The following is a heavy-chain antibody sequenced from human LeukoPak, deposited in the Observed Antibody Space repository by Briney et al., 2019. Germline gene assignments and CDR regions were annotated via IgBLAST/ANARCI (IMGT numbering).Heavy chain of an antibody. V-gene: IGHV3-9*03. CDR3: AVFDCSSTSCYRNAFDI. CDR1: GFTFDDYA. Sequence: PGGSLRLSCAASGFTFDDYAMHWVRQAPGKGLEWVSGISWNSGSIGYADSVKGRFTISRDNAKNSLYLQMNSLRAEDVALYYCAVFDCSSTSCYRNAFDIWGQGTMVTVSS. J-gene: IGHJ3*02. D-gene: IGHD2-2*01. CDR2: ISWNSGSI.